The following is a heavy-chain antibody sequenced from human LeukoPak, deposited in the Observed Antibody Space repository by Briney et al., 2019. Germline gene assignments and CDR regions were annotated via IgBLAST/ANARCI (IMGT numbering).Heavy chain of an antibody. CDR1: GYTFTSYD. D-gene: IGHD3-10*01. V-gene: IGHV1-8*01. CDR3: ASWHYGSGSYYFDY. Sequence: ASVKVSCKASGYTFTSYDINWVRQATGQGLEWKGWMNPNSGNTGYAQKFQGRVTMTRNTSISTAYMELSSLRSEDTAVYYCASWHYGSGSYYFDYWGQGTLVTVSS. J-gene: IGHJ4*02. CDR2: MNPNSGNT.